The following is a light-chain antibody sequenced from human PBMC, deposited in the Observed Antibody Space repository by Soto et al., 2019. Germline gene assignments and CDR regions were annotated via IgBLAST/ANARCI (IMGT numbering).Light chain of an antibody. V-gene: IGKV3-15*01. CDR3: QQANSFPIT. J-gene: IGKJ5*01. Sequence: EIVMTQSPSTLSVPPGERATLSCRASESVSSKLVWYQKKPGQAPRLLIHDASTRATGIPDKFSGSGSGTDFTLTISSLQPEDCAIYFCQQANSFPITFGQGTRLEIK. CDR2: DAS. CDR1: ESVSSK.